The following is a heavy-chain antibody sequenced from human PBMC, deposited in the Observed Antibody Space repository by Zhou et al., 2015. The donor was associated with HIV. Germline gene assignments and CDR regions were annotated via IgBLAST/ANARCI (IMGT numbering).Heavy chain of an antibody. CDR2: IKSKSSGGTT. D-gene: IGHD5-18*01. CDR3: VTERDYTYGPLDY. CDR1: GFIFTKAW. J-gene: IGHJ4*02. V-gene: IGHV3-15*02. Sequence: LVESGGTLVKPGGSLRLSCGASGFIFTKAWMSWVRQAPGKGLEWVGHIKSKSSGGTTDYAAAVKGRFTIWREEIINTLHLEMASLETGDSAVYYCVTERDYTYGPLDYWGQGTLVTVSS.